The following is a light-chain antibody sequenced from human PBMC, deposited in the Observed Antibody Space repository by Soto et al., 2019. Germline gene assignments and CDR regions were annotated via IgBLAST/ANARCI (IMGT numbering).Light chain of an antibody. Sequence: QSALTQPPSASGSPGQSVTITCSGTSSDVGEENYVSWYQQHPGKVPKLILYEVSKRPSGVPDRFSGSKSGNTASLTVSGLQAEDEADYYCSSYAGSNVVFGGGTKLTVL. CDR3: SSYAGSNVV. V-gene: IGLV2-8*01. CDR2: EVS. J-gene: IGLJ2*01. CDR1: SSDVGEENY.